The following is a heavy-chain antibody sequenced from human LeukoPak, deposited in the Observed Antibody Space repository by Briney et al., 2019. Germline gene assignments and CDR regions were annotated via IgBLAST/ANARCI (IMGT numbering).Heavy chain of an antibody. CDR2: INPNSGGT. CDR1: GYTFTGYY. J-gene: IGHJ6*03. V-gene: IGHV1-2*02. D-gene: IGHD2-2*01. CDR3: ATQSVPAARHYYYMDV. Sequence: ASVKVSCKASGYTFTGYYMHWVRQAPGQGLEWMGWINPNSGGTNYAQKFQGRVTMTRDTSISTAYMELSRLRSDDTAVYYCATQSVPAARHYYYMDVWGKGTTVTVSS.